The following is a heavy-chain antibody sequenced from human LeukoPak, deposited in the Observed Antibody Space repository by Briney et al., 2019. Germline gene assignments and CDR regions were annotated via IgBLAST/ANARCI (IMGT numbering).Heavy chain of an antibody. CDR3: ARPSGYGDYVGFGMDV. Sequence: ASVKVSCKASGYTFTSYDINWVRQATGQGLEWMGWMNPNSGNTGYAQKFQGRVTMTRNTSISTAYMELSSLRSEDTAVYYCARPSGYGDYVGFGMDVWGQGTTVTVSS. V-gene: IGHV1-8*01. CDR1: GYTFTSYD. J-gene: IGHJ6*02. CDR2: MNPNSGNT. D-gene: IGHD4-17*01.